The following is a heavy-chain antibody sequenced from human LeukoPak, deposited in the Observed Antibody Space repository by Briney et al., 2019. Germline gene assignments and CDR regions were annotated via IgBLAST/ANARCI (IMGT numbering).Heavy chain of an antibody. CDR3: ARHCRYCSSTGCYTEYPDYYYYGMDV. D-gene: IGHD2-2*02. Sequence: GESLKISCKGSGYSFTSYWIGWVRQMPGKGLEWMGIIYPGDSDARYSPSFQGQVTISADKSISTAYLQWSSLKASDTAMYYCARHCRYCSSTGCYTEYPDYYYYGMDVWGQGTTVTVSS. CDR2: IYPGDSDA. J-gene: IGHJ6*02. V-gene: IGHV5-51*01. CDR1: GYSFTSYW.